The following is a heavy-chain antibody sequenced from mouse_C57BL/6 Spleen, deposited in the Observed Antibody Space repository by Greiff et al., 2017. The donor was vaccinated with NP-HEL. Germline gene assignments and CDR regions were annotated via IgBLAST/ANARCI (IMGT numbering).Heavy chain of an antibody. J-gene: IGHJ4*01. CDR3: ARGGYEAMDY. CDR1: GYAFTNYL. V-gene: IGHV1-54*01. CDR2: INPGSGGT. Sequence: QVQLQQSGAELVRPGTSVKVSCKASGYAFTNYLIEWVKQRPGQGLEWIGVINPGSGGTNYNEKFKGKATLTADKSSSTAYMQLSSLTSEDSAVYFCARGGYEAMDYWGQGTSVTVSS.